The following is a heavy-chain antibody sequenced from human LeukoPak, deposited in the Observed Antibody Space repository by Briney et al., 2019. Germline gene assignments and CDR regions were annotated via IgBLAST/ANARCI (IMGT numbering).Heavy chain of an antibody. CDR1: GGSISSGGYY. D-gene: IGHD2-21*01. J-gene: IGHJ3*02. V-gene: IGHV4-31*03. CDR2: IYYSGST. CDR3: ARDARDWDAFDI. Sequence: SETLSLTCTVSGGSISSGGYYWSWIRQHPGKGLEWIGYIYYSGSTYYNPSLKSRVTISVDTSKNQFSLKLSSVTPADTAVYYCARDARDWDAFDIWGQGTMVTVSS.